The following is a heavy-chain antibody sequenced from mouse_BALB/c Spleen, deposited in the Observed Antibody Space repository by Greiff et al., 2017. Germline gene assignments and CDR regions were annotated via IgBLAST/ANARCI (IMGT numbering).Heavy chain of an antibody. Sequence: VKLMESGPGLVQPSQSLSITCTVSGFSLTSYGVHWVRQSPGKGLEWLGVIWSGGSTDYNAAFISRLSISKDNSKSQVFFKMNSLQANDTAIYYCARRGDYDDVDYWGQGTTLTVSS. CDR1: GFSLTSYG. D-gene: IGHD2-4*01. CDR3: ARRGDYDDVDY. CDR2: IWSGGST. J-gene: IGHJ2*01. V-gene: IGHV2-2*02.